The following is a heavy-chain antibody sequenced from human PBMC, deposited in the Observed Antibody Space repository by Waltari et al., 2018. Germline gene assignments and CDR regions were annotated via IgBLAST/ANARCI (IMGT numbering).Heavy chain of an antibody. D-gene: IGHD2-2*01. CDR2: IIPILGIA. CDR3: ARGYCSSTSCPYYFDY. J-gene: IGHJ4*02. Sequence: QVQLVQYGAEVTKPGSSVKVSCKASGGPFSSYTTSWVRQAPRQGLEWMGRIIPILGIANYAQKFQGRVTITADKSTSTAYMELSSLRSEDTAVYYCARGYCSSTSCPYYFDYWGQGTLVTVSS. V-gene: IGHV1-69*02. CDR1: GGPFSSYT.